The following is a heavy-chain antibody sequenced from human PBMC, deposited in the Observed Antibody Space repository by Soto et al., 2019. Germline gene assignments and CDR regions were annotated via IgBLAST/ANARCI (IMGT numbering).Heavy chain of an antibody. CDR1: GFTFISYS. V-gene: IGHV3-48*02. CDR3: ARDTTRFYYDSSGPFDY. J-gene: IGHJ4*02. Sequence: PGESLILSGAASGFTFISYSMKCVRQSPGEGLEWVSYISSSSSTIYYADSVKGRFTISRDNAKNSLYLQMNSLRDEDTAVYYCARDTTRFYYDSSGPFDYWGQGTLVTVSS. CDR2: ISSSSSTI. D-gene: IGHD3-22*01.